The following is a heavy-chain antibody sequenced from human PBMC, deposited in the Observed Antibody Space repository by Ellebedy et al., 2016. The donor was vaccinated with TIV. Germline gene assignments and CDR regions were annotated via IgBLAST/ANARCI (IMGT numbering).Heavy chain of an antibody. CDR1: GFTVSNNY. Sequence: GESLKISCTASGFTVSNNYMSWVRQALGEGLEWVSIIYSDGKTYYADSVKGRFTVSRHNSKNTLYLQMNSLRPEDTAVYYCVRDLGDILNTWGQGTLVSVSS. J-gene: IGHJ4*02. CDR2: IYSDGKT. D-gene: IGHD3-9*01. V-gene: IGHV3-53*04. CDR3: VRDLGDILNT.